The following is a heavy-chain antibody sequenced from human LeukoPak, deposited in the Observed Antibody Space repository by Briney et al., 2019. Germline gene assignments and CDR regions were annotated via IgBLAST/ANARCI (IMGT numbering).Heavy chain of an antibody. CDR2: IYYSGST. J-gene: IGHJ4*02. V-gene: IGHV4-39*07. CDR3: ARGRYSYGGAVGDYFDY. CDR1: GGSISSSSYY. Sequence: LETLSLTCTVSGGSISSSSYYWGWIRQPPGKGLEWIGSIYYSGSTYYNPSLKSRVTISVDTSKNQFSLKLSSVTAADTAVYYCARGRYSYGGAVGDYFDYWGQGTLVTVSS. D-gene: IGHD5-18*01.